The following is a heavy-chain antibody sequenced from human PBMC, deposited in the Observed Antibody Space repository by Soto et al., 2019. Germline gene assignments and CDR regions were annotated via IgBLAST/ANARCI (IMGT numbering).Heavy chain of an antibody. V-gene: IGHV1-18*01. CDR1: GYTFTSYG. CDR2: ISAYNGNT. Sequence: QVQLVQSGAEVKKPGASVKVSCKASGYTFTSYGISWVRQAPGQGLEWMGWISAYNGNTNYAQKLQGRVTMTTGASTSTASMELRSLRSDDTAVYSCARDQQQLVPLDYWGQGTLVTVSS. J-gene: IGHJ4*02. CDR3: ARDQQQLVPLDY. D-gene: IGHD6-13*01.